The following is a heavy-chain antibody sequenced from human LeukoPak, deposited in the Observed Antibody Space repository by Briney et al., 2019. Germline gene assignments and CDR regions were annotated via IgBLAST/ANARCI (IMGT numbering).Heavy chain of an antibody. V-gene: IGHV1-46*01. CDR2: INPSGGST. CDR3: ARALAAAAGRRAGMMGD. Sequence: ASVKVSCKASGYTFTSYYMHWVRQAPGQGLEWMGIINPSGGSTSNAQKFQGRVTMTSDMSTSTVYMELSSLRSDDTAVYYCARALAAAAGRRAGMMGDWGQGTLVTVSS. D-gene: IGHD6-13*01. J-gene: IGHJ4*02. CDR1: GYTFTSYY.